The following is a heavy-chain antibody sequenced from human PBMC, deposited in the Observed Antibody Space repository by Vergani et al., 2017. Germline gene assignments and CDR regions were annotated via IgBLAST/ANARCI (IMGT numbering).Heavy chain of an antibody. D-gene: IGHD2-2*01. CDR2: VSTGTKSQ. Sequence: VQLVESGGGWVQPGGSLRLSCVVSGFDFSSYIMNWVRQAPGKGLEWVSFVSTGTKSQSYAESVKGRFTISRDSAKNSLYLQMDSLRAEDTAVYYCARGYSSTSGRAFDFWGQGTKVTVSS. CDR1: GFDFSSYI. J-gene: IGHJ3*01. V-gene: IGHV3-48*01. CDR3: ARGYSSTSGRAFDF.